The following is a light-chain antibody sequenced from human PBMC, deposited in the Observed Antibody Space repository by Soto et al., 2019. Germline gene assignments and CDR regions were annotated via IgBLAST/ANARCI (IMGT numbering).Light chain of an antibody. V-gene: IGKV3-20*01. J-gene: IGKJ1*01. CDR2: GAF. CDR3: QQYGSSGT. Sequence: ELVLTQSPGTLSLSPGQRATLSCRASESVSNKYLASYQQKPGQAPRIHISGAFKRATGIPDRFSGSGSGTAFTITIRRLEAEDFAVYYCQQYGSSGTFGQGTKVDIK. CDR1: ESVSNKY.